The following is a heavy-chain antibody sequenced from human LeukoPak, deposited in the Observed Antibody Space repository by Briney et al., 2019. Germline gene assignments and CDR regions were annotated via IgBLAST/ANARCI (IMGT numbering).Heavy chain of an antibody. CDR3: ARDRVAAAGDTDAFDI. D-gene: IGHD6-13*01. V-gene: IGHV3-21*01. J-gene: IGHJ3*02. CDR2: ISGSSSYI. CDR1: GFTFSSYS. Sequence: GGSLRLSCAASGFTFSSYSMNWVRQAPGKGLEWVSSISGSSSYIYYADSVKGRFTISRDNAKNSLYLQMNSLRAEDTAVYYCARDRVAAAGDTDAFDIWGKGTMVTVSS.